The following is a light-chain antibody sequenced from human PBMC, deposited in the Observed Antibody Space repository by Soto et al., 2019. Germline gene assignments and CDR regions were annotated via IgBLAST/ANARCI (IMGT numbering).Light chain of an antibody. CDR2: GTS. CDR1: QSINTY. Sequence: DIQMTQSPSSLSASIGARVTITCRASQSINTYLNWYQQKPGKAPKLLIYGTSTLQSGVPSRFSGSGSGTDFTLTISNLQTEDSATYYCQQSYSTPWFTFGPGTKVEIK. CDR3: QQSYSTPWFT. J-gene: IGKJ3*01. V-gene: IGKV1-39*01.